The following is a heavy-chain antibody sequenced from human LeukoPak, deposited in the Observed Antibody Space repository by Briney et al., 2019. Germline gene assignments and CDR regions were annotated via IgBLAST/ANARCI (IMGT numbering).Heavy chain of an antibody. D-gene: IGHD6-6*01. CDR2: FDPEDGET. CDR1: GYTLTELS. J-gene: IGHJ4*02. V-gene: IGHV1-24*01. Sequence: ASVKVSCKVSGYTLTELSMHWVRQAPGKGLEWMGGFDPEDGETIYAQKVRGRVTMTEDTSTDTAYMELSSLRSEDTAVYYCATPEYSSSLNRRFDYWGQGTLVTVSS. CDR3: ATPEYSSSLNRRFDY.